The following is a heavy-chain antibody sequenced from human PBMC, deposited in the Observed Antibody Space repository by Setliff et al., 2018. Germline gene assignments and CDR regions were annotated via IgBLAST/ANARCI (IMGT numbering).Heavy chain of an antibody. J-gene: IGHJ4*02. CDR2: ITNSGSAI. Sequence: GGSLRLSCAASGFTFSPYGMGWVRQAPGKGLEWISYITNSGSAIFYADSVKGRFTISRDNAMNSLFLQMNSLRAEDTAVYYCARGLCGDDCRGGRFFDYWGQGTLVTVSS. V-gene: IGHV3-48*01. CDR3: ARGLCGDDCRGGRFFDY. D-gene: IGHD2-21*02. CDR1: GFTFSPYG.